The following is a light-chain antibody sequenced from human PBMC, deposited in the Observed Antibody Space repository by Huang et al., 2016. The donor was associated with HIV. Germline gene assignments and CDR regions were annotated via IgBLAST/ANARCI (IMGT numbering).Light chain of an antibody. CDR1: QYVSSH. CDR3: QQYNNWPRT. J-gene: IGKJ2*01. V-gene: IGKV3-15*01. Sequence: ERVMTQSPATLSVSLGETATLSCRASQYVSSHLAWYQQNPGKAPRLLIYGASTRVTDIPARFSGSGSGIEFTLTISTLQSEDFAVDYCQQYNNWPRTFGQGTKLEIK. CDR2: GAS.